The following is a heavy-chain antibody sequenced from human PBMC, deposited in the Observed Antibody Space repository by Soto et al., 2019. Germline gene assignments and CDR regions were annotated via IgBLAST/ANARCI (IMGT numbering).Heavy chain of an antibody. Sequence: GGSLRLSCAASGFTFNNNWMSWVRQAPGKGLEWVATIGQDGGEKYYVDSVKGRCTVSRDNGKKLLYLLMNSLRAEDTAVYYCARHSVWNSFFDDWGQGSLVTV. J-gene: IGHJ4*02. V-gene: IGHV3-7*01. CDR1: GFTFNNNW. D-gene: IGHD1-7*01. CDR2: IGQDGGEK. CDR3: ARHSVWNSFFDD.